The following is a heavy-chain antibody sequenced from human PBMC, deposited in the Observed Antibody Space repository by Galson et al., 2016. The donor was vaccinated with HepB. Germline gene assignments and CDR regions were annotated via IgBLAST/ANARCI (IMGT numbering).Heavy chain of an antibody. CDR2: IYPGDSDT. J-gene: IGHJ6*02. D-gene: IGHD3-22*01. Sequence: QSGAEVKKPGQSLKISCKGFGYGFINYWIGWVRQMPGKGLEWTGIIYPGDSDTTYSPPFPGQVTISADKSISTAYLQWSSLKASDTAMYYCARSNDTYYYDSRGYYKYAMDVWGQGTTVTVSS. CDR3: ARSNDTYYYDSRGYYKYAMDV. CDR1: GYGFINYW. V-gene: IGHV5-51*01.